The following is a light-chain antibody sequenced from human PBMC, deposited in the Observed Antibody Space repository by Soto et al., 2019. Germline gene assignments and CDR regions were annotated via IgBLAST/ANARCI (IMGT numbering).Light chain of an antibody. J-gene: IGKJ3*01. V-gene: IGKV3-15*01. CDR3: QQYNNWPS. CDR1: QSVSSN. Sequence: EIVMTQSPATLSVSPGERATLSCRASQSVSSNLAWYQQKPGQAPRLLIYGASTRAAGIPARCSGSGSGTEFTLTISILQSEDFAVYYRQQYNNWPSFGPGTKVDIK. CDR2: GAS.